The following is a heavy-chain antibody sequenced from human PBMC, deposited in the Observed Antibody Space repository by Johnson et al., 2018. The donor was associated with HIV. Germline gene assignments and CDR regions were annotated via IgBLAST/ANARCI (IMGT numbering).Heavy chain of an antibody. CDR2: ISSNGIGT. Sequence: VQLVESGGGLVQPGGSLRLSCAVSGFTFSNFAMHWVRQAPGKGLEYVSAISSNGIGTYYANSVDGRFTISRDNDKNTLYLQMSSLRAEDTAVYYCAKVDTAMVNAFDIWGQGTMVTVSS. V-gene: IGHV3-64*01. CDR1: GFTFSNFA. J-gene: IGHJ3*02. CDR3: AKVDTAMVNAFDI. D-gene: IGHD5-18*01.